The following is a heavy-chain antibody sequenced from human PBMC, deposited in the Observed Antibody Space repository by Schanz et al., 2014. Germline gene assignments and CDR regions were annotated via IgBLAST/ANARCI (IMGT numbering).Heavy chain of an antibody. CDR3: AKGRTVWSGSDRKYYFDY. CDR1: GFTFSSYS. CDR2: ISGTGSTP. J-gene: IGHJ4*02. V-gene: IGHV3-23*04. Sequence: EVLLVESGGGLVTPGESLRLSCAASGFTFSSYSMSWVRQAPGKGLDWVSIISGTGSTPYYADSVKGRYTISRDNSKNTLYLQMNSLRAEDTAIYYCAKGRTVWSGSDRKYYFDYWGQGTLVTVSS. D-gene: IGHD1-26*01.